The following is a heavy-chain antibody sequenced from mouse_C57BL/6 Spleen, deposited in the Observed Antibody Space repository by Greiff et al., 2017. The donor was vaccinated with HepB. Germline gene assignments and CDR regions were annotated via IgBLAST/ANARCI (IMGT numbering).Heavy chain of an antibody. Sequence: EVQLQQSGPELVKPGASVKISCKASGYTFTDYYMNWVKQSHGKSLEWIGDINPNNGGTSYNQKFKGKATLTVDKSSSTAYMELRSLTSEDSAVYDCARRDSNYEGDAMDYWGQGTSVTVSS. CDR1: GYTFTDYY. CDR3: ARRDSNYEGDAMDY. J-gene: IGHJ4*01. CDR2: INPNNGGT. V-gene: IGHV1-26*01. D-gene: IGHD2-5*01.